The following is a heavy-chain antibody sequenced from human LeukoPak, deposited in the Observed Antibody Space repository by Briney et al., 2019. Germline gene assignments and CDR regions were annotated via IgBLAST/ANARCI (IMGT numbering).Heavy chain of an antibody. J-gene: IGHJ6*02. D-gene: IGHD3-9*01. CDR1: GFTFSSYA. V-gene: IGHV3-30-3*01. CDR3: AREVLRYFEGQDGMDV. CDR2: ISYDGSNK. Sequence: WGSLRFSCAASGFTFSSYAMHRVGQGPGQGLKWGAVISYDGSNKYYEDSVKGRFTISRDNSKNTLYLQMNSLRAEDTAVYYSAREVLRYFEGQDGMDVWGQGTTVTVSS.